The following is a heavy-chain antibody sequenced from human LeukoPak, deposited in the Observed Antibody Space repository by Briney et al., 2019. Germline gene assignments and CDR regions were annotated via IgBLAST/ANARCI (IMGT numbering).Heavy chain of an antibody. Sequence: GASVKVSCKASGYTFVTYGISWVRQAPGQGFEWMGWINPHTGDTKNAQKFHDRVTMTADPFTDTAYMELRSLRSDDTAVYYCARDDFDFDSWGQGTLVTVS. CDR3: ARDDFDFDS. J-gene: IGHJ4*02. CDR2: INPHTGDT. D-gene: IGHD3/OR15-3a*01. CDR1: GYTFVTYG. V-gene: IGHV1-18*01.